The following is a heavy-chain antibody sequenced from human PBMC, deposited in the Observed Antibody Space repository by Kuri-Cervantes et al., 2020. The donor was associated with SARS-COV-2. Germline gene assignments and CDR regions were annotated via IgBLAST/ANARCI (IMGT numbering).Heavy chain of an antibody. V-gene: IGHV4-4*08. J-gene: IGHJ5*02. D-gene: IGHD6-13*01. CDR3: AGYKYYSKGNWFDP. CDR1: GASSNTYY. Sequence: SETLSLTCTVSGASSNTYYWGWIRQPPGKGLEWIGNIFTSGRTNYNPSLKSRVTISVDTSKNQFSLNLSSVTAADTAVYYCAGYKYYSKGNWFDPWGRGTLVTVSS. CDR2: IFTSGRT.